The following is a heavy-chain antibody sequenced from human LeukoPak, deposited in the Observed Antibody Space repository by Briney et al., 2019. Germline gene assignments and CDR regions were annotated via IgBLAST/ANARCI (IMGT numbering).Heavy chain of an antibody. CDR1: GFTFSSYG. D-gene: IGHD6-19*01. J-gene: IGHJ4*02. V-gene: IGHV3-33*01. CDR3: ALIAVAGSPARPPDY. Sequence: GGSLRLSCAASGFTFSSYGMHWVRQAPGKGLEWVAVIWYDGSNKYYADSVKGRFTISRDNSKNTLYLQMNSLRAEDTTVYHCALIAVAGSPARPPDYWGQGTLVTVSS. CDR2: IWYDGSNK.